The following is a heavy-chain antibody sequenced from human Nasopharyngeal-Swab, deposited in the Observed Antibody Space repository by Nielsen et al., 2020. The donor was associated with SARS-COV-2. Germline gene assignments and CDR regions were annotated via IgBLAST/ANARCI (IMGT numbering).Heavy chain of an antibody. V-gene: IGHV3-53*04. CDR3: ARVETANYYYYGMDV. J-gene: IGHJ6*02. Sequence: LSLTCAASGFTVSSNYMSWVRQAPGKGLEWVSVIYSGGSTYYADSVKGRFTISRHNSKNTLYLQMNSLRAEDTAVYYCARVETANYYYYGMDVWGQGTTVTVSS. CDR2: IYSGGST. D-gene: IGHD1-14*01. CDR1: GFTVSSNY.